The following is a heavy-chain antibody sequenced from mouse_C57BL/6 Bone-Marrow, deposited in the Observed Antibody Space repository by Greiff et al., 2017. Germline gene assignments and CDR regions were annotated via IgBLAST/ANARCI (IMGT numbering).Heavy chain of an antibody. CDR2: IYPRDGSN. D-gene: IGHD1-1*01. Sequence: QVQLQQSGPELVKPGASVKLSCKASGYTFTSYDINWVKQRPGQGLEWIGWIYPRDGSNKYNEKFKGKATLTVDTSSSTAYMELHSLTSEDSAVYFCAREITTVVATEVDYWGQGTTLTVSS. CDR1: GYTFTSYD. V-gene: IGHV1-85*01. J-gene: IGHJ2*01. CDR3: AREITTVVATEVDY.